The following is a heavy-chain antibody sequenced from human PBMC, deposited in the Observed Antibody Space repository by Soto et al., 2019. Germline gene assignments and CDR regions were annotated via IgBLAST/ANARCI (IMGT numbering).Heavy chain of an antibody. J-gene: IGHJ6*02. CDR1: GGSVSSGSYY. Sequence: SETLSLTCTVSGGSVSSGSYYWSWIRQPPGKGLEWIGYIYYSGSTNYNPSLKSRVTISVDTPKNQFSLKLSSVTAADTAVYYCARDVIVVVPAAQNYYGMDVWGQGTTVTVSS. CDR3: ARDVIVVVPAAQNYYGMDV. D-gene: IGHD2-2*01. CDR2: IYYSGST. V-gene: IGHV4-61*01.